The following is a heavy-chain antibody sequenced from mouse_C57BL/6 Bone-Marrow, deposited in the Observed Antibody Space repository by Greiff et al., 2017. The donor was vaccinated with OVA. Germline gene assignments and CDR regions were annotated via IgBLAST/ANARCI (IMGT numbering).Heavy chain of an antibody. CDR1: GYTFTSYW. CDR2: IYPGSGST. D-gene: IGHD1-1*01. V-gene: IGHV1-55*01. J-gene: IGHJ1*03. CDR3: ARRYYGSIWYFDV. Sequence: QVQLQQPGAELVKPGASVKMSCKASGYTFTSYWITWVKQRPGQGLEWIGDIYPGSGSTNYNEKFKSKATLTVDTSSSTAYMQLSSLTSEYSAVYYCARRYYGSIWYFDVWGTGTTVTVSS.